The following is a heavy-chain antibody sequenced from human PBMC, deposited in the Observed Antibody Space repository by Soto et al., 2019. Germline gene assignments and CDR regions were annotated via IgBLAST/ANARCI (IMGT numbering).Heavy chain of an antibody. D-gene: IGHD2-8*02. CDR2: ISSSSSYI. CDR1: GFTFSSYS. V-gene: IGHV3-21*01. Sequence: GGSLRLSCAASGFTFSSYSMNWVRQAPGKGLEWVSSISSSSSYIYYADSVKGRFTISRDNAKNSLYLQMNSLRAEDTAVCYCGRNTAGIYYYGMDVWGQGTTVTVSS. CDR3: GRNTAGIYYYGMDV. J-gene: IGHJ6*02.